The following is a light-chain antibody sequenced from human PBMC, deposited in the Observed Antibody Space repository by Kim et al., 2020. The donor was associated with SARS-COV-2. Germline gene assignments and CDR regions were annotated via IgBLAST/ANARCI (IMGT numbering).Light chain of an antibody. CDR1: QSVSSN. CDR2: GAS. Sequence: EIVMTQSPATLSVSPGERATLSCRASQSVSSNLAWYQQKPGQASRLLIYGASTRATGIPARFSGSGSGTEFTLTISSLQSEDFAVYYCQQYNNWPMYTFGQGTKLEI. CDR3: QQYNNWPMYT. J-gene: IGKJ2*01. V-gene: IGKV3-15*01.